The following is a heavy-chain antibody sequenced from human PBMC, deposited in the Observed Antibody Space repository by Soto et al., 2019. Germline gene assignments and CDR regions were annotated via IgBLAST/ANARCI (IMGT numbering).Heavy chain of an antibody. J-gene: IGHJ4*02. CDR2: INSDGSST. V-gene: IGHV3-74*03. D-gene: IGHD2-2*01. CDR3: ARVETCSSTSCYSVFDY. CDR1: GFTFSSYW. Sequence: EVQLVESGGGLVQPGGSLRLSCAASGFTFSSYWMHWVRQAPGKGLVWVSRINSDGSSTTYADSVKGRFTICRDNAKNTLYLQMNSLRAEDTAVYYCARVETCSSTSCYSVFDYWGQGTLVTVSS.